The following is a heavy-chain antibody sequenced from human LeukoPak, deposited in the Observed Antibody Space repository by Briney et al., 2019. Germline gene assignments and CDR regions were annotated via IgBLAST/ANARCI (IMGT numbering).Heavy chain of an antibody. V-gene: IGHV3-13*01. CDR1: GFTFSSYD. D-gene: IGHD2-15*01. CDR3: ARGHLPVVDGDGLSDAFDI. Sequence: GGSLRLSCAASGFTFSSYDIHWVRQAAGYGLEWVSAIGTTGDTYYPGSVKGRFTISRENAKNSLYLQMNSLRGEDTAVYYCARGHLPVVDGDGLSDAFDIWGQGTMVTVSS. CDR2: IGTTGDT. J-gene: IGHJ3*02.